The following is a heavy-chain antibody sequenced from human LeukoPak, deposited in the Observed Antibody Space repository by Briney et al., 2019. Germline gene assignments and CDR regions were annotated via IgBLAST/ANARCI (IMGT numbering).Heavy chain of an antibody. Sequence: PSGTLSLTCAVSGGSISSSNWWSWVRPPPGKGLEWIGEIYHSGSTNYNPSLKSRVTISVDKSKNQFSLKLSSVTAADTAVYYCASGGLARGDAFAIWGQGTMVTVSS. J-gene: IGHJ3*02. D-gene: IGHD2-15*01. CDR3: ASGGLARGDAFAI. CDR1: GGSISSSNW. CDR2: IYHSGST. V-gene: IGHV4-4*02.